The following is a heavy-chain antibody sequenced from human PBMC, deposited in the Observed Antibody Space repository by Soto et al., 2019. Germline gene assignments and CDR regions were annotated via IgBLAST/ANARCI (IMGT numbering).Heavy chain of an antibody. CDR2: IYYSGST. CDR1: GDSISSSSYY. CDR3: ARRGSSSWYGY. V-gene: IGHV4-39*01. J-gene: IGHJ4*02. D-gene: IGHD6-13*01. Sequence: PSDTLSLTCTVAGDSISSSSYYWDWIRQPPGKRLEWIGSIYYSGSTYYNQSLKNRVTISVDTSKNQYSLKLRSVTAADTAVYYCARRGSSSWYGYWGQGTLVTVS.